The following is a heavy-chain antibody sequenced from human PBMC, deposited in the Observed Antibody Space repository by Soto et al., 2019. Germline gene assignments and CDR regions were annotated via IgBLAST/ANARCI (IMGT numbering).Heavy chain of an antibody. J-gene: IGHJ4*02. CDR1: AFSFRTNS. D-gene: IGHD6-6*01. CDR3: ASGRPVDY. V-gene: IGHV3-48*01. CDR2: ISSSSSTK. Sequence: EVQLVESGGGLVLPGGSLRLSCAASAFSFRTNSMNWVRQAPGKGLEWVSYISSSSSTKYYADSVQGRFTISRDNAQNSLYLQMHSLRAEDTGVYFCASGRPVDYWGQGTLVTVSS.